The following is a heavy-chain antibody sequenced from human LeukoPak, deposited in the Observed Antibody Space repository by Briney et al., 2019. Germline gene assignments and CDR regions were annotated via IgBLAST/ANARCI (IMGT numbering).Heavy chain of an antibody. J-gene: IGHJ6*04. D-gene: IGHD3-9*01. Sequence: ASVKVSCKASGYTFTSYAMHWVRQAPGQRLEGMGWINAGNGNTKYSQKFQGRVTITMDTSTSTAYMQLSNLSSEDTALYYCASSLYDILACYYYYYGMDVWGKGTTVTVSS. CDR3: ASSLYDILACYYYYYGMDV. CDR1: GYTFTSYA. V-gene: IGHV1-3*01. CDR2: INAGNGNT.